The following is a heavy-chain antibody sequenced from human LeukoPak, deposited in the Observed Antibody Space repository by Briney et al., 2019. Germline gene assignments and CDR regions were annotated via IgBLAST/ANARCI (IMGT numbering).Heavy chain of an antibody. CDR2: IYHSGST. CDR3: ARGGRDGYNYY. J-gene: IGHJ4*02. D-gene: IGHD5-24*01. V-gene: IGHV4-38-2*02. Sequence: SETLSLTCTVSGYSISSGYYWGWIRQPPGKGLEWIGSIYHSGSTYYNPSLKSRVTISVDTSKNQFSLKLSSVTAADTAVYYCARGGRDGYNYYWGQGTLVTVSS. CDR1: GYSISSGYY.